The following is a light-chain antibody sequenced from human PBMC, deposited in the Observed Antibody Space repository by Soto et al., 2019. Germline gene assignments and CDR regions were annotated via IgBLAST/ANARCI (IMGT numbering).Light chain of an antibody. V-gene: IGLV1-40*01. CDR3: SSYAGSNNFVL. CDR1: SSNLGAGYD. Sequence: QSVLTQPPSVSGAPGQRVTISCTGNSSNLGAGYDVHWYQQLPGAAPKLVIFGNRNRPSGVPERFSGSKSGTSASLAITGLQAEDEADYYCSSYAGSNNFVLFGGGTKLTVL. J-gene: IGLJ2*01. CDR2: GNR.